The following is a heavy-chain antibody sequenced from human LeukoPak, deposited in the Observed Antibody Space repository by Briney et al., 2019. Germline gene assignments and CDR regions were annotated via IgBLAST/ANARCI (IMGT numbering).Heavy chain of an antibody. CDR2: IKQDGSEK. D-gene: IGHD5-18*01. Sequence: GRSLRLSCAASGFTFSSYWMSWVRQAPGKGLEWVANIKQDGSEKYYVDSVKGRFTISRDNAKNSLYLQMNSLRAEDTAVYYCARDRIQLWTYYYYYMDVWGKGTTVTVSS. CDR1: GFTFSSYW. J-gene: IGHJ6*03. V-gene: IGHV3-7*01. CDR3: ARDRIQLWTYYYYYMDV.